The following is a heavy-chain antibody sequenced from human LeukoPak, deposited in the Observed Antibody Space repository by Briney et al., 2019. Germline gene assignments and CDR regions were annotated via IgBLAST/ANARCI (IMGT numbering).Heavy chain of an antibody. Sequence: PSETLSLTCAVYGGSFSGYYWSWIRQPPGKGLEWIGEINHSGSTNYNPSLKSRVTISVDTSKNQFSLKLSSVTAADTAVYYCATGGGHYYMDVWGKGTTVTVSS. CDR3: ATGGGHYYMDV. CDR2: INHSGST. CDR1: GGSFSGYY. J-gene: IGHJ6*03. D-gene: IGHD3-10*01. V-gene: IGHV4-34*01.